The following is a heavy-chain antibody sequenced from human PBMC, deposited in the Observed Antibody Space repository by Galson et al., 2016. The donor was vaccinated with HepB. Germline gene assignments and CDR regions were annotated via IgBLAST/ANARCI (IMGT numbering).Heavy chain of an antibody. CDR2: ISYDGSNK. J-gene: IGHJ6*02. Sequence: SLRLSCAASGFTFSSYGMHWVRQAPGKGLEWVAVISYDGSNKNYIDSVKGRFTISRSNSKNTLYLQMNSLRAEDTAVYYCARDKGSGRITIFGYYYYGRDVWGQGTTVTDSS. D-gene: IGHD3-3*01. V-gene: IGHV3-30*03. CDR3: ARDKGSGRITIFGYYYYGRDV. CDR1: GFTFSSYG.